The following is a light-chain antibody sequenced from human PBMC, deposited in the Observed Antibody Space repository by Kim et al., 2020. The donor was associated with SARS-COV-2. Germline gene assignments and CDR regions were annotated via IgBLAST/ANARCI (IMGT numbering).Light chain of an antibody. CDR2: AAS. Sequence: DIQMTQSPSSVSASVGDRVTITCRASQGISSSLAWYQQKPGKAPKLLIYAASTLETGVPSRFSGSGSGTDSTLTISSLQPEDFASYYCQQANSFPLTLGGGTKVDIK. J-gene: IGKJ4*01. V-gene: IGKV1-12*01. CDR3: QQANSFPLT. CDR1: QGISSS.